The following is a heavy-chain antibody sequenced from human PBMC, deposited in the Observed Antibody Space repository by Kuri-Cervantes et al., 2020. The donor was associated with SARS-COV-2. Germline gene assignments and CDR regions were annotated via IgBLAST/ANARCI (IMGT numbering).Heavy chain of an antibody. Sequence: ASVKVSCKASGYTFTSYAMHWVRQAPGQRLEWMGWSNAGNGNTKYSQEFQGRVTMTTDTSTSTAYMELRSLRSDDTAVYYCARVIIAVAGTDAFDIWGQGTMVTVSS. CDR2: SNAGNGNT. CDR3: ARVIIAVAGTDAFDI. J-gene: IGHJ3*02. V-gene: IGHV1-3*02. CDR1: GYTFTSYA. D-gene: IGHD6-19*01.